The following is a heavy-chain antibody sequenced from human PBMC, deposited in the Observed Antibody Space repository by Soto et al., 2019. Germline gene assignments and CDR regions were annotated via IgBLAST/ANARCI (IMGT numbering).Heavy chain of an antibody. J-gene: IGHJ3*02. CDR2: IIPIFGTA. V-gene: IGHV1-69*13. CDR3: ASRFGGYDFDDAFDI. CDR1: GGTFSSYA. D-gene: IGHD5-12*01. Sequence: SVKVSCKASGGTFSSYAISWVRQAPGQGLEWMGGIIPIFGTANYAQKFQGRVTITADESTSTAYMELSSLRSEDTAVYYCASRFGGYDFDDAFDIWGQGTMVTVSS.